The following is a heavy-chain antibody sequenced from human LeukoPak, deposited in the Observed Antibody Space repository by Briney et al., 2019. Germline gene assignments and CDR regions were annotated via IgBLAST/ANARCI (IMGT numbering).Heavy chain of an antibody. Sequence: ASVKVSCKTSGYTFTSHGISWVRQAPGQGLEWMGWISAYNGDTNYAQKLQGRVTMTTDTSTSTAYMELRSPRSDDTAVYYCARAPKLNDITMIMMFDPWGQGTLVTVSS. J-gene: IGHJ5*02. D-gene: IGHD3-22*01. CDR1: GYTFTSHG. CDR3: ARAPKLNDITMIMMFDP. CDR2: ISAYNGDT. V-gene: IGHV1-18*01.